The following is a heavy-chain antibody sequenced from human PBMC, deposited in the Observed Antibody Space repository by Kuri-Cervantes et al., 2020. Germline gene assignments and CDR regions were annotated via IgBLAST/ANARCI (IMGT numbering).Heavy chain of an antibody. CDR1: GYTFTSYG. Sequence: ASVKVSCKASGYTFTSYGISWVRQAPGQGLEWMGWISAYNGNTNYAQKLQGRVTMTTDTSTSIAYMELTSLRYEDAAVYYCARVWAGAGITLVPFDIWGQGTMVTVSS. CDR3: ARVWAGAGITLVPFDI. CDR2: ISAYNGNT. D-gene: IGHD3-10*01. J-gene: IGHJ3*02. V-gene: IGHV1-18*01.